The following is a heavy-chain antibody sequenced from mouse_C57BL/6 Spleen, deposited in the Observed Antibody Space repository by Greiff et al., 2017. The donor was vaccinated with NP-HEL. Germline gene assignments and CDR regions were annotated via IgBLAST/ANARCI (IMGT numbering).Heavy chain of an antibody. V-gene: IGHV5-17*01. CDR1: GFTFSDYG. CDR2: ISSGSSTI. J-gene: IGHJ2*01. Sequence: EVQLVESGGGLVKPGGSLKLSCAASGFTFSDYGMHWVRQAPEKGLEWVAYISSGSSTIYYADTVKGRFTISRDNAKNTLFLQMTSLRSEDTAMYYCARSYYGNGGYYFDYWGQGTTLTVSS. D-gene: IGHD2-1*01. CDR3: ARSYYGNGGYYFDY.